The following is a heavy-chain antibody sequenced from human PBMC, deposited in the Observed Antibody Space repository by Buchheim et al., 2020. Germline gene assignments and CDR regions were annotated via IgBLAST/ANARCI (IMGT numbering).Heavy chain of an antibody. J-gene: IGHJ6*02. V-gene: IGHV3-33*06. Sequence: QVQLVESGGGVVQPGRSLRLSCAASGFTFSSYGMHWVRQAPGKGLEWVAVIWYDGSNKYYADSVKGRFTISRDNSKNRLYLQMNSLRGEDTAAYYCAKDLEYSSSWTYYYYGMDVWGQGTT. CDR2: IWYDGSNK. D-gene: IGHD6-13*01. CDR3: AKDLEYSSSWTYYYYGMDV. CDR1: GFTFSSYG.